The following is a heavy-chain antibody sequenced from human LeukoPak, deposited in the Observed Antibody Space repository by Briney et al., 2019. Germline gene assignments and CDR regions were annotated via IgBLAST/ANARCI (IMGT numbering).Heavy chain of an antibody. D-gene: IGHD3-10*01. CDR1: GFTFSSYA. J-gene: IGHJ5*02. V-gene: IGHV3-23*01. CDR3: AKDQHRARHRGFDP. CDR2: VSGSGDST. Sequence: GGSLRLSCAASGFTFSSYAMSWVRQAPGKGLEWVSAVSGSGDSTYYADSVKGRFTISRDNSKNTLYLQMNSLRAGDTAVYYCAKDQHRARHRGFDPWGQGTLVTVSS.